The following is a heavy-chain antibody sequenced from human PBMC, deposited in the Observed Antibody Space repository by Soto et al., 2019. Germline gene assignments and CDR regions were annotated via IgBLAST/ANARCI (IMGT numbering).Heavy chain of an antibody. CDR2: IWYDGSNK. CDR3: ARDATYYYDSSGYSYFDY. D-gene: IGHD3-22*01. J-gene: IGHJ4*02. CDR1: GFTFSSYG. Sequence: QVQLVESGGGVVQPGRSLRLSCAASGFTFSSYGMHWVRQAPGKGLEWVAVIWYDGSNKYYADSVKSRFTISRDNSKNTLYLQMNSLRAEDTAVYYCARDATYYYDSSGYSYFDYWGQGTLVTVSS. V-gene: IGHV3-33*01.